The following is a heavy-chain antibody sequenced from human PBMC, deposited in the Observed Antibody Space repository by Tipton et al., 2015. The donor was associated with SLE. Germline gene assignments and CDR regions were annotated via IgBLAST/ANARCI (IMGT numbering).Heavy chain of an antibody. CDR2: IYYSGST. J-gene: IGHJ4*02. V-gene: IGHV4-59*01. D-gene: IGHD6-19*01. CDR1: GGSISSYY. Sequence: TLSLTCTVSGGSISSYYWSWIRQPPGKGLEWIGYIYYSGSTNYNTSLKSRVTISVDTSKNQFSLKLSSVTAADTAVYYCARAIAVAGPFDYWGQGTLVTVSS. CDR3: ARAIAVAGPFDY.